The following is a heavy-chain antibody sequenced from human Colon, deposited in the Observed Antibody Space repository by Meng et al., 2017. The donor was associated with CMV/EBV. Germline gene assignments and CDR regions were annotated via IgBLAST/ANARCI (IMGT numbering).Heavy chain of an antibody. CDR1: GFTMEDYA. Sequence: SLKFSCTVSGFTMEDYAMHWVRQVPGKGLEWVASISWNSRKIGYAASVKGRFTISRDNAKNSLDLQLNSLRLDDTGLYYCAKDRSYSAFGYFDDWGQGTLVTVSS. V-gene: IGHV3-9*01. J-gene: IGHJ4*02. CDR2: ISWNSRKI. D-gene: IGHD1-26*01. CDR3: AKDRSYSAFGYFDD.